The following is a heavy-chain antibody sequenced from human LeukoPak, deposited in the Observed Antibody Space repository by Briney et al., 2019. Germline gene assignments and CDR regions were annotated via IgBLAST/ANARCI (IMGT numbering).Heavy chain of an antibody. CDR2: INSDGSST. V-gene: IGHV3-74*01. CDR1: GFTFSSYW. CDR3: ARRYCDWSHYRGSFDI. Sequence: GGSLRLSCAASGFTFSSYWMHWVRQAPGKGLVWVSRINSDGSSTSYADSVKGRFTISRDNSKNTLYPQMNSLRAEDTAVYYCARRYCDWSHYRGSFDIWGQGTMVTVSS. D-gene: IGHD3-9*01. J-gene: IGHJ3*02.